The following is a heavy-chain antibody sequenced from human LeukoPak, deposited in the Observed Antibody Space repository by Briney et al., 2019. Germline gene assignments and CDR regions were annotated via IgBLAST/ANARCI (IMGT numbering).Heavy chain of an antibody. J-gene: IGHJ6*02. CDR3: ARGGRDPNYYYYGMDV. CDR1: GFTVSSNY. CDR2: IYSGGKV. V-gene: IGHV3-53*01. Sequence: GGSLRLSCVASGFTVSSNYMNWVRKAPGKGLEWVSVIYSGGKVYYADSVKGRFTISRDNSKNTLYLQLNSLRAEDTAVYYCARGGRDPNYYYYGMDVWGQGTTVTVSS.